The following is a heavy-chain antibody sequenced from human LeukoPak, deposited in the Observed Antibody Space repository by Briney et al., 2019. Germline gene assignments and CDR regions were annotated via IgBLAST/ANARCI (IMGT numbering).Heavy chain of an antibody. CDR1: GYSISSGYY. V-gene: IGHV4-38-2*02. CDR2: IYHSGST. D-gene: IGHD1-26*01. Sequence: PSETLSLTCTVSGYSISSGYYWGWIRQPPGKGLEWIGSIYHSGSTYYNPSLKSRVTISVDTSKNQFSLKLSSVTAADTAVYCCARFHGGATYFDYWGQGTLVTVSS. J-gene: IGHJ4*02. CDR3: ARFHGGATYFDY.